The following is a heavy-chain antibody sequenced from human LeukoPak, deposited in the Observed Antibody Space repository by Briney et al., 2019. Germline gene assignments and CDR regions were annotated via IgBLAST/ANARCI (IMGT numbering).Heavy chain of an antibody. CDR1: GFSLSRYY. V-gene: IGHV3-7*01. Sequence: GGSLRLSCAASGFSLSRYYMSWVRQAPGKGLQWVATIHQDGSAKYYVDSVKGRFTISRDNANNSLSLQLNSLRVEDSAVYYFAKSRGEYSNGQGESGFDPGGREPLVTASS. CDR3: AKSRGEYSNGQGESGFDP. CDR2: IHQDGSAK. D-gene: IGHD5-18*01. J-gene: IGHJ5*02.